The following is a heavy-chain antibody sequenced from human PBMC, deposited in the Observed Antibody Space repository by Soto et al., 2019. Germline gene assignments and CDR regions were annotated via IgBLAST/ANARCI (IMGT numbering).Heavy chain of an antibody. V-gene: IGHV2-5*02. CDR2: IYWDDDK. CDR1: GFSLSTSGGG. CDR3: AHTKVTHWLGPPCDF. Sequence: QITVKESGPTLVKATQSLTLTCTFSGFSLSTSGGGVGWIRQPPGKAMEWLAVIYWDDDKSYSPSLKSRLTITKDTPKNHVALTMTHMDPVDTATYFCAHTKVTHWLGPPCDFCGQGTLVTVSS. J-gene: IGHJ4*02. D-gene: IGHD6-19*01.